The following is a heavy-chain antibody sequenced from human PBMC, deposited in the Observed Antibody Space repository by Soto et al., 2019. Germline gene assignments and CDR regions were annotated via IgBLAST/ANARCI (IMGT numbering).Heavy chain of an antibody. CDR2: IYSSGST. CDR1: GGSISSYY. V-gene: IGHV4-59*08. Sequence: QVQLQESGPGLVKPSETLSLTCTVSGGSISSYYWSWIRQPPGKGLEWIGYIYSSGSTNYNPSRKKRVTKSGDTAKNQFSLKLSSVTAADTAVYYCARSYYDSKLNHRYHYYYYRDVWGKGTTVTVSS. J-gene: IGHJ6*03. CDR3: ARSYYDSKLNHRYHYYYYRDV. D-gene: IGHD3-3*01.